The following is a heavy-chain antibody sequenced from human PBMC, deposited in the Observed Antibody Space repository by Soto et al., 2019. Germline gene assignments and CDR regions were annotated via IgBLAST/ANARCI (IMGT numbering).Heavy chain of an antibody. CDR2: ISGGGGST. J-gene: IGHJ6*02. CDR1: GFTFISYA. V-gene: IGHV3-23*01. D-gene: IGHD3-3*01. CDR3: AKDLGYDFWSGYPAALYYYYYGMDV. Sequence: GGSLSLSCAASGFTFISYAMSWVRQAPGKGLEWVSAISGGGGSTYYADSVKGRFTISRDNSKNTLYLQMNSLRAEDTAVYYCAKDLGYDFWSGYPAALYYYYYGMDVWGQGTTVTVSS.